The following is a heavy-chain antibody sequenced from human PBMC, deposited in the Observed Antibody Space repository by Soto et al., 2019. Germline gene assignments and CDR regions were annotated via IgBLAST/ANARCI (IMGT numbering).Heavy chain of an antibody. CDR3: AKDLDSSGYYTFDY. J-gene: IGHJ4*02. CDR2: ISYDGSNK. Sequence: QVQLVESGGGVVQPGRSLRLSCAASGFTFSSYGMHWCRQAPGKGLEWVAVISYDGSNKYYADSVKGRFTISRDNSKNTLYLQRNSVRAEDTAVYYCAKDLDSSGYYTFDYWGQGTLVTVSS. V-gene: IGHV3-30*18. D-gene: IGHD3-22*01. CDR1: GFTFSSYG.